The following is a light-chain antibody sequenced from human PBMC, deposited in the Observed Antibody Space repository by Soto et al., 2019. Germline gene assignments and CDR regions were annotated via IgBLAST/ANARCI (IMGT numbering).Light chain of an antibody. CDR1: QSLLHSNGNNY. CDR3: QQRSNWPPWT. Sequence: DIVMTQSPLSLPVTPGEPASISCRSSQSLLHSNGNNYLEWYLQKPGQSPQLLIYLGSSRASGVPDRFSGSGSGTDFTLKIRRVEAEDFAVYYCQQRSNWPPWTFGQGTKVDIK. V-gene: IGKV2-28*01. CDR2: LGS. J-gene: IGKJ1*01.